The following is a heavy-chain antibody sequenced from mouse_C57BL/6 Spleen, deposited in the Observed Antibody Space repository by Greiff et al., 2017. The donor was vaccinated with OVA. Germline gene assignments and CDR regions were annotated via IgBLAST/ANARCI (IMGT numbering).Heavy chain of an antibody. V-gene: IGHV1-69*01. D-gene: IGHD3-1*01. CDR1: GYTFTSYW. J-gene: IGHJ4*01. CDR2: IDPSDSYT. CDR3: ASLSEAMDY. Sequence: QVQLKQPGAELVMPGASVKLSCKASGYTFTSYWMHWVKQRPGQGLEWIGEIDPSDSYTNYNQKFKGKSTLTVDKSSSTAYMQLSSLTSEDSAVYYCASLSEAMDYWGQGTSVTVSS.